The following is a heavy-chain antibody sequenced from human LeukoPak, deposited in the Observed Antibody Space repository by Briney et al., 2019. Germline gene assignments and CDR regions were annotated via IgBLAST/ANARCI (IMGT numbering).Heavy chain of an antibody. J-gene: IGHJ4*02. Sequence: GGSLRLSCAASGFTFSSSGMHWVRQAPGKGLEWVAFIRDDGSNKYYADSVKGRFTISRDNSKSTLYLQMNSLRAEDTAVYYCAKRSAESSGYFDYWGQGTRVTVSS. CDR2: IRDDGSNK. V-gene: IGHV3-30*02. D-gene: IGHD6-19*01. CDR3: AKRSAESSGYFDY. CDR1: GFTFSSSG.